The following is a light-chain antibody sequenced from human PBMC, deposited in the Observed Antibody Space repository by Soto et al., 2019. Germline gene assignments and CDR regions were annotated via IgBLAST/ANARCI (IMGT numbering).Light chain of an antibody. CDR3: SSYTSSSTV. CDR2: DVS. CDR1: SSDVGGYND. J-gene: IGLJ1*01. Sequence: QSALCQPDSVSGSPGQSSTSTCTGTSSDVGGYNDVSWYQQHPGKAPKLMIYDVSNRPSGVSNRFSGSKSGNTASLTISGLQAEDEADYYCSSYTSSSTVFGTGTKVTVL. V-gene: IGLV2-14*01.